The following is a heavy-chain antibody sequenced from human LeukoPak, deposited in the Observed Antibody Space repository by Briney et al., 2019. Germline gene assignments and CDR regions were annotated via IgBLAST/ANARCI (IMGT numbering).Heavy chain of an antibody. Sequence: ASVKVSCKASGGTFSSYTISWVRQAPGQGLEWMGRIIPILGMANYAQKFQGRVTIIADKSTSTAYMELSSLRSEDTAMYYCASPFGGGLDPWGQGTLVIVSS. CDR3: ASPFGGGLDP. V-gene: IGHV1-69*02. CDR1: GGTFSSYT. D-gene: IGHD3-10*01. CDR2: IIPILGMA. J-gene: IGHJ5*02.